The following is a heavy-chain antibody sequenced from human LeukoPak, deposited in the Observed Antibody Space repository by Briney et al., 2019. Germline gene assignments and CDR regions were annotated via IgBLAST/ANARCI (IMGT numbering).Heavy chain of an antibody. J-gene: IGHJ5*02. V-gene: IGHV4-59*08. CDR3: ARHPFQYPFDH. CDR1: GASVSSDY. Sequence: PSETLSLTCTVSGASVSSDYWSWIRQPPGKGLEWIGYIYHSGHTMSNPSLKSRVSLSLDTSNNQFSLKLSSVTAADTAVYYCARHPFQYPFDHWGQGTLVTVSS. D-gene: IGHD4-4*01. CDR2: IYHSGHT.